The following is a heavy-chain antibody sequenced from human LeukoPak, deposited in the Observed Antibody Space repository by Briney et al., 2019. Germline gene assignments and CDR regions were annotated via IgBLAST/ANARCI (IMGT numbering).Heavy chain of an antibody. Sequence: GGSLRLSCAASGFTFSSYWMHWVRQAPGKGLVWVSRINSDGSSTSYADSVKGRFTISRDNAKNALYLQMNSLRAEDTAVYYCARVRMHFYYYDMDVWGQGTTVTVSS. CDR2: INSDGSST. J-gene: IGHJ6*02. D-gene: IGHD3-3*02. CDR1: GFTFSSYW. V-gene: IGHV3-74*01. CDR3: ARVRMHFYYYDMDV.